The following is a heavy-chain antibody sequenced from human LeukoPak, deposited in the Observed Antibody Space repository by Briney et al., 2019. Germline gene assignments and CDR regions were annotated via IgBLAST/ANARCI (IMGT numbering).Heavy chain of an antibody. V-gene: IGHV4-59*01. CDR3: ARVPLSTAYLHYYSMDV. CDR2: IYYSGST. J-gene: IGHJ6*03. CDR1: GVSISSYY. Sequence: PSETLSLTCTVSGVSISSYYWSWLRHPPGKGLEWIGYIYYSGSTNYNPSLKSRVTISVDTSKNQFSLKLSSVTAADTAVYYCARVPLSTAYLHYYSMDVWGKGTTVTVSS. D-gene: IGHD3-9*01.